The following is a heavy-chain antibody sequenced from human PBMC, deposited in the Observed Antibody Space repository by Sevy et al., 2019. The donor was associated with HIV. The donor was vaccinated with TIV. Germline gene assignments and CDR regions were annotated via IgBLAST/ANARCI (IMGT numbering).Heavy chain of an antibody. V-gene: IGHV3-21*01. Sequence: GGSLRLSCAASGFTFSSYSMNWVRQAPGKGLEWVSSISSSSSYIYYADSVKGRFTISRDNAKNSLYLQMNSLRAEDTAVYYCARVARYCSSTSCYAFDYWGQGTLVTVSS. CDR3: ARVARYCSSTSCYAFDY. D-gene: IGHD2-2*01. CDR2: ISSSSSYI. CDR1: GFTFSSYS. J-gene: IGHJ4*02.